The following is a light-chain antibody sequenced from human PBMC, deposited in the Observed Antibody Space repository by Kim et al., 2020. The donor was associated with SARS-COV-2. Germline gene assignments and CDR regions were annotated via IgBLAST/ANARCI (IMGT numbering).Light chain of an antibody. J-gene: IGKJ4*01. V-gene: IGKV3-11*01. CDR2: DAS. CDR1: KSVGIY. CDR3: QQRSTWPR. Sequence: SCPPGQRATPSCRASKSVGIYVAWYQQKPGQAPRLLIYDASNRATGIPARFSGSGSGTDFTLTISSLEPEDFAVYYCQQRSTWPRFGGGTKVDIK.